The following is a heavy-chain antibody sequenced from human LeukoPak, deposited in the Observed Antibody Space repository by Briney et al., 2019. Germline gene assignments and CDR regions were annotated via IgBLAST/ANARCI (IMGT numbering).Heavy chain of an antibody. CDR2: ISAYNGNT. D-gene: IGHD6-19*01. Sequence: ASVKVSCKASGCTFTSYGISWVRQAPGQGLEWMGWISAYNGNTNYAQKLQGRVTMTTDTPTSTAYMELRSLRSDDTAVYYCARSGAVAGSPNAFDIWGQGTMVTVSS. CDR1: GCTFTSYG. CDR3: ARSGAVAGSPNAFDI. J-gene: IGHJ3*02. V-gene: IGHV1-18*01.